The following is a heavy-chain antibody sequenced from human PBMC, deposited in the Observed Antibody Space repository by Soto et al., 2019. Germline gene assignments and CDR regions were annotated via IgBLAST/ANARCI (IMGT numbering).Heavy chain of an antibody. Sequence: SEPWSLTCAVSGGSISSGGHPWSCIRLPTGKGLEWVGYIYHSGSTYYNPSLKSRVTLSVDWSKNQFSLKLSSVTAADTAVYYFARCNVHDYYGMDVLSQRTSVTVS. J-gene: IGHJ6*02. CDR2: IYHSGST. V-gene: IGHV4-30-2*01. CDR1: GGSISSGGHP. D-gene: IGHD3-10*02. CDR3: ARCNVHDYYGMDV.